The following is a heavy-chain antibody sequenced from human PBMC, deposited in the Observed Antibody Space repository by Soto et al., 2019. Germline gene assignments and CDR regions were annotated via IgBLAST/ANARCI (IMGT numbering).Heavy chain of an antibody. V-gene: IGHV4-30-2*01. CDR1: GGSISSGGYS. J-gene: IGHJ5*02. CDR3: ARVYCISTSCYAPVS. D-gene: IGHD2-2*01. Sequence: TLSLTCAVSGGSISSGGYSWSWIRQPPGKGLEWIGYIYHSGSTYYNPSLKSRVTISVDRSKNQFSLKLSSVTAADTAVYYCARVYCISTSCYAPVSWGQGTLVTVSS. CDR2: IYHSGST.